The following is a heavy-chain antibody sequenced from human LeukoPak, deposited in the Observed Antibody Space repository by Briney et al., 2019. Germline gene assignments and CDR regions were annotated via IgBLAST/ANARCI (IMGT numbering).Heavy chain of an antibody. CDR2: ISYDGSNK. V-gene: IGHV3-30-3*01. CDR1: GFTFDSYA. D-gene: IGHD5-18*01. J-gene: IGHJ4*02. CDR3: ARDPEKGKGYSYGSLDY. Sequence: GGSLRLSCAASGFTFDSYAMTWVRQAPGKGLEWVAVISYDGSNKYYADSVKGRFTISRDNSKNTLYLQMNSLRAEDTAVYYCARDPEKGKGYSYGSLDYWGQGTLVTVSS.